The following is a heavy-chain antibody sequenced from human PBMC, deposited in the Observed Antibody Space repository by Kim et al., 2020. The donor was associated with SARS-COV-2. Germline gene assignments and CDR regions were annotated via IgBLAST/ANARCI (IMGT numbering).Heavy chain of an antibody. CDR1: GYTFTNYA. CDR3: AREGGGGGPSWQGFYL. J-gene: IGHJ5*02. Sequence: ASVKVSCKASGYTFTNYAIHWVRQAPGQRLEWMGWINAGNGNTRYSQNFQGRVTITRDTSATTAYMELSSLSSEDTATYSCAREGGGGGPSWQGFYLWGQ. D-gene: IGHD2-15*01. CDR2: INAGNGNT. V-gene: IGHV1-3*01.